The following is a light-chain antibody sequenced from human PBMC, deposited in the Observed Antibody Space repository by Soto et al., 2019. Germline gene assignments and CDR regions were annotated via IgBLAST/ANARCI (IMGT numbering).Light chain of an antibody. CDR1: SSDVGAYNY. V-gene: IGLV2-11*01. CDR2: DVS. CDR3: CSYAGSYSWV. J-gene: IGLJ3*02. Sequence: QSALTQPRSVSGSPGQSVTISCTGTSSDVGAYNYVSWYQHHPGKAPKVMIYDVSERPSGVPDRFSGSKSDNKASLTISGLQAEYEADYYCCSYAGSYSWVFGGGPKVTVL.